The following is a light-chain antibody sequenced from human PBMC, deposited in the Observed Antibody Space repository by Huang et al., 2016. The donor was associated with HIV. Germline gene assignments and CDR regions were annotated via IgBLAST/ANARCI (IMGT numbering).Light chain of an antibody. CDR2: SAS. CDR3: QQYGSSVFT. J-gene: IGKJ3*01. Sequence: EIVLTQSPGTLSLSPGERATLSCRASQSVSKYLAWYQQKPGQAPRLLIYSASNRATDIPDRFSGGGSGTDFTLTISRLEPEDFAVYYCQQYGSSVFTFGPGTKVDIK. V-gene: IGKV3-20*01. CDR1: QSVSKY.